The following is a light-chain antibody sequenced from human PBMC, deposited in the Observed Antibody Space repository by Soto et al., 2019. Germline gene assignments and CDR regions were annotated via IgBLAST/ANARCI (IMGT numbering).Light chain of an antibody. CDR2: DAS. V-gene: IGKV1-5*01. J-gene: IGKJ2*01. CDR3: QQYNSYPYT. CDR1: QSISTW. Sequence: DIQMTQSPSTVSASVGDGVTITCRASQSISTWLAWYQQKPGKAPNLLIYDASTLESGGPSGFSGSGSGTEFTLTISSLQPDDYATYYCQQYNSYPYTFGQGTKLEIK.